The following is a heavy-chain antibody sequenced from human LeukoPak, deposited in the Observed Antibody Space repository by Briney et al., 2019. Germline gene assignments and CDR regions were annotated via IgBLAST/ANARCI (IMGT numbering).Heavy chain of an antibody. J-gene: IGHJ4*02. D-gene: IGHD1-1*01. V-gene: IGHV3-53*01. Sequence: GGSLGLSCAASGFTVSSYYMNWVRQAPGKGLEWVSVFYVGGPTYYADSVRGRFTISRDNSKNTLFLQMNTLRADDTAVYYCATTKQARRYFDYWGQGTLVTVSS. CDR3: ATTKQARRYFDY. CDR2: FYVGGPT. CDR1: GFTVSSYY.